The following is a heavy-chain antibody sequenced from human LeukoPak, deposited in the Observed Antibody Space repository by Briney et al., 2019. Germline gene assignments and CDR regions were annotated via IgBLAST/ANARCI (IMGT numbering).Heavy chain of an antibody. J-gene: IGHJ4*02. CDR2: ISAYNGNT. D-gene: IGHD1-26*01. Sequence: ASVKVSCKASGYTFTSYGISWVRQSPGQGLEWVGWISAYNGNTNYAQKLQGRVTMTTDTSTSTAYMELRSLRSDDTAVYYCARESINIMGAIMAKNYYFDYWGQGTLVTVSS. V-gene: IGHV1-18*01. CDR3: ARESINIMGAIMAKNYYFDY. CDR1: GYTFTSYG.